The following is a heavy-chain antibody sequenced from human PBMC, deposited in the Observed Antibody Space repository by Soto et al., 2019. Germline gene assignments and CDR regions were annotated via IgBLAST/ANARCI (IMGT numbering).Heavy chain of an antibody. J-gene: IGHJ2*01. Sequence: SETLSLTCAVHGGSFSGFYWTWISQPPGKGLEWIGEINHSGSSNYNPPLKSRVTMSLDTSRNQFSLSLNSVTAADTALYYCARMAGPWYFELWGRGTLVTVSS. CDR1: GGSFSGFY. V-gene: IGHV4-34*01. CDR3: ARMAGPWYFEL. CDR2: INHSGSS.